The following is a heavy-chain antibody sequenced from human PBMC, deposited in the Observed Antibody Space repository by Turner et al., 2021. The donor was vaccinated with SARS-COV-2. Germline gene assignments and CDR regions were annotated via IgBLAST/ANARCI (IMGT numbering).Heavy chain of an antibody. V-gene: IGHV3-23*01. D-gene: IGHD3-9*01. CDR1: GFSFGYSL. CDR2: IAAGADYT. CDR3: ARVASYYFDGRLWVGPLDT. J-gene: IGHJ5*01. Sequence: QLFESGGGLEESGKSLRLSCVASGFSFGYSLVAWVRQGPGKGLEFVSSIAAGADYTFYSDSVRGRFAVSRDNLKNTLYLEMNSLRVGDSALYYCARVASYYFDGRLWVGPLDTWGQGTLVSVS.